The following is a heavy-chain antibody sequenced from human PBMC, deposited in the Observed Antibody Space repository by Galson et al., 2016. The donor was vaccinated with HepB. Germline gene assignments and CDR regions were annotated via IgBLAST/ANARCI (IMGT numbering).Heavy chain of an antibody. Sequence: SLRLSCAASGFTFGSYAMTWVRQAPGKGLEWVSSISGNGRSTYYADSVKGRFSISRDDSKNTMDLQMSSPRAEDAAVYYCANVDWGTNWGCWGQGTLVTVSS. CDR3: ANVDWGTNWGC. CDR1: GFTFGSYA. J-gene: IGHJ4*02. CDR2: ISGNGRST. D-gene: IGHD7-27*01. V-gene: IGHV3-23*01.